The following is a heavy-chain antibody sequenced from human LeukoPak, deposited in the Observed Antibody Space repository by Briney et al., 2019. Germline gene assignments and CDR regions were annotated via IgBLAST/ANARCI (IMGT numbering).Heavy chain of an antibody. CDR3: AKDHRAYCGGDCVDFDY. CDR1: GFTFSTYS. J-gene: IGHJ4*02. Sequence: PGGSLRLSCAASGFTFSTYSMHWVRQAPGKGLEWVGFIRFDGNNKYYADSVKGRFTISRDNSKNTLYLQMNSLRAEDTAVYYCAKDHRAYCGGDCVDFDYWGQGTLVTVSS. CDR2: IRFDGNNK. V-gene: IGHV3-30*02. D-gene: IGHD2-21*02.